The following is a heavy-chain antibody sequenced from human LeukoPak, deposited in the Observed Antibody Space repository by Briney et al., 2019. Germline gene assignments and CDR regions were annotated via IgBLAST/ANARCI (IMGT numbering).Heavy chain of an antibody. CDR1: GGSISSYY. D-gene: IGHD3-10*02. V-gene: IGHV4-59*12. CDR3: ARAFTVSSLYYFDY. CDR2: VYYTGST. Sequence: SETLSLTCTVSGGSISSYYWSWIRQPPGKGLEWIGYVYYTGSTNYNSSLKSRVTISVDTSKNQFSLKLSSVTAADTAVYYCARAFTVSSLYYFDYWGQGTLVTVSS. J-gene: IGHJ4*02.